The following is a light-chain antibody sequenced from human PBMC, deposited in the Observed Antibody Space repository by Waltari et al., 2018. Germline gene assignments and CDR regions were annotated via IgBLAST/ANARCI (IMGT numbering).Light chain of an antibody. Sequence: DIVMTQSPDSLAGSLGERATMHCESSLSILYAFDNKNYLPWYQQKPGQPPKLLIHWASTRESGVPDRFSGSGSGTEFALTISSLQAEDVAVYYCQQYLRAPRTFGQGTALEIK. CDR2: WAS. CDR1: LSILYAFDNKNY. CDR3: QQYLRAPRT. V-gene: IGKV4-1*01. J-gene: IGKJ2*02.